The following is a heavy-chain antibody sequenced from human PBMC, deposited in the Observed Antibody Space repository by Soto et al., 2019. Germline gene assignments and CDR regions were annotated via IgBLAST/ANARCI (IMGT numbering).Heavy chain of an antibody. D-gene: IGHD5-12*01. CDR1: GYPFTSYG. CDR3: ARGRIVASIHDAFEI. V-gene: IGHV1-18*01. CDR2: ISAYNGKR. J-gene: IGHJ3*02. Sequence: ALVKVSCKASGYPFTSYGISWVRQAPGQGLEWVAWISAYNGKRDTAQKFQGRVTMTLDTSTDTAHMELGDLTSADTAVYYCARGRIVASIHDAFEIWGQGTKVTVSS.